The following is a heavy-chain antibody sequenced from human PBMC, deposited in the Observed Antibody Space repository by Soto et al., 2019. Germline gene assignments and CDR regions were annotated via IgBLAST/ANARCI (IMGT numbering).Heavy chain of an antibody. CDR1: GYTFTSYG. CDR3: ARRGNTIFGVVIGGGVDVFDI. D-gene: IGHD3-3*01. J-gene: IGHJ3*02. CDR2: ISAYNGNT. V-gene: IGHV1-18*01. Sequence: ASVKVSCKASGYTFTSYGISWVRQAPGQGLEWMGWISAYNGNTNYAQKLQGRVTMTTDTSTSTAYMELRSLRSDDTAVYCCARRGNTIFGVVIGGGVDVFDIWGQGTMVTVSS.